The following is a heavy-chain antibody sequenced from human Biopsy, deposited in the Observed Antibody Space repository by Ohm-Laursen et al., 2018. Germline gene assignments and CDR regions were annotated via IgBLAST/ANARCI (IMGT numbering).Heavy chain of an antibody. CDR1: GDSISSGGSY. CDR3: ARGDYFDSNGYFWFDP. D-gene: IGHD3-22*01. CDR2: IFNSANT. J-gene: IGHJ5*02. Sequence: SETLSLTCTVSGDSISSGGSYWSWIRQRPGKGLEWIGYIFNSANTYYNPSLKNLITISGDTSKNQFSLKLNSVTAADTAVYYCARGDYFDSNGYFWFDPWGQGTLVTVSS. V-gene: IGHV4-31*01.